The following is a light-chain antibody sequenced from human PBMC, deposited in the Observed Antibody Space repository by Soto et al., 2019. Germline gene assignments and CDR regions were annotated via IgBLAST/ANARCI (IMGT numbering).Light chain of an antibody. CDR3: AAWDDSLNGPL. V-gene: IGLV1-44*01. Sequence: QSVLTQPPSASGTPGQRVTISCSGSSSNIGSNTVNWYQQVQGTAPRLLIYSNNQRPSGVPDRFSAAKSGTSASLAVSGLQSEDEAHYYRAAWDDSLNGPLFGGGTKLTVL. J-gene: IGLJ3*02. CDR2: SNN. CDR1: SSNIGSNT.